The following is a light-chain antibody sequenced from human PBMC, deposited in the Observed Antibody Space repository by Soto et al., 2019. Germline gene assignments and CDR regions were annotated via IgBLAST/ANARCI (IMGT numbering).Light chain of an antibody. V-gene: IGLV2-14*01. CDR1: SSDVGGHNH. CDR3: NSYTSSSTHV. Sequence: QSAQTQPASVSGSPGQSITISCTGSSSDVGGHNHVSWYQQHPGKAPKLIIYEVGNRPSGVSNRFSGSKSGNTASLTISGFQAGDEADYYCNSYTSSSTHVFGTGTKLTVL. J-gene: IGLJ1*01. CDR2: EVG.